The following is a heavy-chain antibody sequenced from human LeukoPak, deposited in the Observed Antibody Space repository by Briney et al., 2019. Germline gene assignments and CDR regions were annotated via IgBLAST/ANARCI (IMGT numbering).Heavy chain of an antibody. CDR1: GGSTSSSSYY. CDR2: IYYSGST. V-gene: IGHV4-39*01. D-gene: IGHD6-19*01. CDR3: ASLLTTGYSSGWFDY. Sequence: SETLSLTCTVSGGSTSSSSYYWGWIRQPPGKGLEWIGSIYYSGSTFYNPSLKSRVTISVDTSKNQFSLKLSSVTAADTAVYYCASLLTTGYSSGWFDYWGQGTLVTVSS. J-gene: IGHJ4*02.